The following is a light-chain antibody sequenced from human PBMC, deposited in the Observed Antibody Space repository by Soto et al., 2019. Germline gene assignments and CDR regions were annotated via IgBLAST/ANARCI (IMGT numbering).Light chain of an antibody. CDR2: EVN. Sequence: QSALTQPASVSGSPGQSITISCTGTSSDFGGYNYVSWYQQHPGKAPKLMIYEVNNRPSGVSNRLSGSKSGNTASLTISGLQAEDEADYYCSSYTSSSLYVFGTGTKLTVL. CDR1: SSDFGGYNY. CDR3: SSYTSSSLYV. J-gene: IGLJ1*01. V-gene: IGLV2-14*01.